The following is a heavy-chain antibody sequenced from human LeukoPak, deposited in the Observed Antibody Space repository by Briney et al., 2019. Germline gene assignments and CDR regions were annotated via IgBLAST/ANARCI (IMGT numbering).Heavy chain of an antibody. CDR2: IYHSGST. CDR1: GYSISSGYY. Sequence: KPSETLSLTCTVSGYSISSGYYWGWIRQPPGKGLEWIGSIYHSGSTYYNPSLKSRVTISVDTSKNQFSLKLSSVTAADTAVYYCARDPGRFYDLNYFDYWGQGTLVTVSS. V-gene: IGHV4-38-2*02. J-gene: IGHJ4*02. D-gene: IGHD2/OR15-2a*01. CDR3: ARDPGRFYDLNYFDY.